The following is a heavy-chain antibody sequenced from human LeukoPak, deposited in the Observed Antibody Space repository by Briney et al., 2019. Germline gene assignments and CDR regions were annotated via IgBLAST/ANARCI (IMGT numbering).Heavy chain of an antibody. CDR3: ARGEEKSTITALDS. Sequence: GGSLSLSCAASGVTISNYDKHWGRKAPGPGQDRVSTISSSSSYISYADSTQGRFTIFRENAENSLYLQMNSRRVVDTAVYFCARGEEKSTITALDSWGQGTLVTVSS. J-gene: IGHJ4*02. D-gene: IGHD5/OR15-5a*01. CDR2: ISSSSSYI. CDR1: GVTISNYD. V-gene: IGHV3-21*01.